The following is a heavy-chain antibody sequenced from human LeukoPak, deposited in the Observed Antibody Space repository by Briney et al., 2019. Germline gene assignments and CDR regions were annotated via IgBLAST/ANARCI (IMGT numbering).Heavy chain of an antibody. Sequence: ASVKVSCKASGYTFTSYYMHWVRQAPGQGLEWMGIINPSGGSTSYAQKFQGRVTITRDTSASTAYMELSSLRSEDTAVYYCAREPYYDFWSHFQYYYYYGMDVWGQGTTVTVSS. J-gene: IGHJ6*02. CDR3: AREPYYDFWSHFQYYYYYGMDV. D-gene: IGHD3-3*01. CDR1: GYTFTSYY. CDR2: INPSGGST. V-gene: IGHV1-46*01.